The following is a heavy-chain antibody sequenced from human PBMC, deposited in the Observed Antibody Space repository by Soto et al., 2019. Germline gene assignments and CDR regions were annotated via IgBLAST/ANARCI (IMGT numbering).Heavy chain of an antibody. D-gene: IGHD6-13*01. V-gene: IGHV3-30*18. CDR1: GFTFSSYG. Sequence: ESVGGVVQPGRSLRLSCAASGFTFSSYGMHWVRQAPGKGLEWVAVISYDGSNKYYADSVKGRFTISRDNSKNTLYLQMNSLRAEDTAVYYCAKDSTYSSGIPDYWGQGTLVTVSS. CDR2: ISYDGSNK. J-gene: IGHJ4*02. CDR3: AKDSTYSSGIPDY.